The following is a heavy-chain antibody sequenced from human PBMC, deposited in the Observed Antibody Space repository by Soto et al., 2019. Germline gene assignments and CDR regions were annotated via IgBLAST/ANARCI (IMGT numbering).Heavy chain of an antibody. V-gene: IGHV4-59*01. J-gene: IGHJ4*02. CDR1: GASISSDY. D-gene: IGHD3-10*01. Sequence: XXTLSLPYSVSGASISSDYWRWIRQPPGKGLEWIGYIYYSGSTNYNPSLKSRVTISINTSKNQFSLNLRSVTAADTAVYYCASGGDYGRFDYWGQGTLVTVSS. CDR3: ASGGDYGRFDY. CDR2: IYYSGST.